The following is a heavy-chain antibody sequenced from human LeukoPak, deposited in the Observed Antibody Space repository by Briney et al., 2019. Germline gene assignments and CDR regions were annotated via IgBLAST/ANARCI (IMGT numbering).Heavy chain of an antibody. V-gene: IGHV3-30*03. Sequence: GRSLRLSCAASGFTFSNYGMHWVRQAPGKGLEWVAVISYDGSNKYCADSVKGRFTISRDDSKNTLYLQLNSLRAEDTAVYYCARSGVYGDLRGHFDSWGQGTLVTVSS. CDR1: GFTFSNYG. D-gene: IGHD4-17*01. CDR3: ARSGVYGDLRGHFDS. CDR2: ISYDGSNK. J-gene: IGHJ4*02.